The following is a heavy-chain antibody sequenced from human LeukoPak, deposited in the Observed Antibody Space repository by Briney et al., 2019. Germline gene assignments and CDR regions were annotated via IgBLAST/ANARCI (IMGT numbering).Heavy chain of an antibody. CDR2: ISIGGDTI. J-gene: IGHJ4*02. CDR3: ARPLEYSGSGSYYAY. CDR1: GFTFSSYD. V-gene: IGHV3-48*03. D-gene: IGHD3-10*01. Sequence: GGSLRLSCEASGFTFSSYDMSWVRQAPGKGLEWVSYISIGGDTIHYADSVKGRFTISRDNAKKSLYLQMNSLRAEDTAVYYCARPLEYSGSGSYYAYWGQGTLVTVSA.